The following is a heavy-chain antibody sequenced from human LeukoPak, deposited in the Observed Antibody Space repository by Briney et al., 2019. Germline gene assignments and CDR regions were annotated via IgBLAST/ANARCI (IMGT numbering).Heavy chain of an antibody. J-gene: IGHJ4*02. D-gene: IGHD1-1*01. CDR2: IYYSGST. Sequence: PSETLSLTCSVSGGSITSHYWSWIRQPPGKGLEWIGSIYYSGSTYYNPSLKSRVTISVDTSKNQFSLKLSSMTAADTAVYYCARTIKLERRPFDYWGQGTLVTVSS. CDR3: ARTIKLERRPFDY. V-gene: IGHV4-59*11. CDR1: GGSITSHY.